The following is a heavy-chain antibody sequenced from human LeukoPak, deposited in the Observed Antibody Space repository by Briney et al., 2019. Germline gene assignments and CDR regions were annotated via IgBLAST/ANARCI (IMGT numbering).Heavy chain of an antibody. Sequence: SETLSLTCAVYGGSFSGYYWSWIRQPPGKGLEWIGEINHSGSTNYNPSLKSRVTISVDTSKNQFSLKLSSVTAADTAVYYCARGSIFDILTGYSPRPFDYWGQGTLVTVSS. D-gene: IGHD3-9*01. CDR3: ARGSIFDILTGYSPRPFDY. CDR1: GGSFSGYY. V-gene: IGHV4-34*01. J-gene: IGHJ4*02. CDR2: INHSGST.